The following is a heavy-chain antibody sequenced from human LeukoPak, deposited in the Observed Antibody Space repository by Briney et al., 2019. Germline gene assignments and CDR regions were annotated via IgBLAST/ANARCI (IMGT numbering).Heavy chain of an antibody. CDR1: GFTFDDYA. Sequence: PGGSLRLSCAASGFTFDDYAMHWVRQAPGKGLEWVSLISWDGGSTYYADSVKGRFTISRDNSKNSLYLQMNSLRAEDTALYYCAKDMPHRLQGYYFDYWGQGTLVTVSS. CDR3: AKDMPHRLQGYYFDY. V-gene: IGHV3-43D*03. D-gene: IGHD5-24*01. J-gene: IGHJ4*02. CDR2: ISWDGGST.